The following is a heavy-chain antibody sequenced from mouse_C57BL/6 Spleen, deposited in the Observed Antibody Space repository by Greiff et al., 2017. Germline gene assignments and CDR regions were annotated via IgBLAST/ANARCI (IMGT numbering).Heavy chain of an antibody. D-gene: IGHD1-1*01. CDR3: ARGGYYGSSYAWFAY. J-gene: IGHJ3*01. Sequence: QVQLQQPGAELVMPGASVKLSCKASGYTFTSYWMHWVKQRPGQGLEWIGEIDPSDSYTNYNQKFKGKYTLTVDKSSSTAYMQLSSLTSEDSAVYYCARGGYYGSSYAWFAYWGQGTLVTVSA. CDR1: GYTFTSYW. V-gene: IGHV1-69*01. CDR2: IDPSDSYT.